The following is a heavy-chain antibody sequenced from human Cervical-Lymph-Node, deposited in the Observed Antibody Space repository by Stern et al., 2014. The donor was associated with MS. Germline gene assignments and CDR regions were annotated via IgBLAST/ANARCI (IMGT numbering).Heavy chain of an antibody. Sequence: EVQLVESGAEVKKPGESLAISCECSGYTFTTYWIGWVRQVPGKGLEWMGSIYPGDSDTTYNPSIEGQVTISAEKSSSTASLQWSSLKASDTAVYYCARGIWSFDLWGQGTLVTVSS. CDR3: ARGIWSFDL. CDR1: GYTFTTYW. CDR2: IYPGDSDT. D-gene: IGHD2-15*01. V-gene: IGHV5-51*01. J-gene: IGHJ5*02.